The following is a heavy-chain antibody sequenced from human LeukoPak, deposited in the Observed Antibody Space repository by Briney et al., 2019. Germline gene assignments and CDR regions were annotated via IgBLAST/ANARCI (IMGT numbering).Heavy chain of an antibody. CDR1: GFSFDDYA. CDR2: ISWNSGSE. V-gene: IGHV3-9*01. J-gene: IGHJ4*02. D-gene: IGHD2-15*01. CDR3: ARGSARYFDY. Sequence: GGSLRLPCAASGFSFDDYAMHWLRQAPGKGLQWVSGISWNSGSEGYADSVKGRFTISRDNSKNTLFLQINSLRADDTAVYYCARGSARYFDYWGQGTLVTVSS.